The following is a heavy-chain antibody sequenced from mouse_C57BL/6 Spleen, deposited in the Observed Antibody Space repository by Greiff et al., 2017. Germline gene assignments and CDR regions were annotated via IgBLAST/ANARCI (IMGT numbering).Heavy chain of an antibody. V-gene: IGHV1-26*01. J-gene: IGHJ4*01. CDR3: AWLLTYAMDY. CDR1: GYTFTDYY. D-gene: IGHD2-3*01. CDR2: INPNNGGT. Sequence: EVQLQQSGPELVKPGASVKISCKASGYTFTDYYMNWVKQSHGKSLEWIGDINPNNGGTSYNQKFKGKATLTVDKSSSTAYMELRSLTSEDSAVYYCAWLLTYAMDYWGQGTSVTVSS.